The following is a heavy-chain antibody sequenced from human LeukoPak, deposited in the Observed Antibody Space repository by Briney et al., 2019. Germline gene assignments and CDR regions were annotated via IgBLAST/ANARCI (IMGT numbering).Heavy chain of an antibody. Sequence: PGGSLRLSCVASGFTFSNYAMSWVRQAPGKGLELVSCIYGSDDKTVYGDAERGRFTISRDNSKNTLYLQMNSLRADDTGVYYCAKTQGYYDAWGQGALVTVSS. J-gene: IGHJ5*02. V-gene: IGHV3-23*01. CDR2: IYGSDDKT. D-gene: IGHD2-15*01. CDR1: GFTFSNYA. CDR3: AKTQGYYDA.